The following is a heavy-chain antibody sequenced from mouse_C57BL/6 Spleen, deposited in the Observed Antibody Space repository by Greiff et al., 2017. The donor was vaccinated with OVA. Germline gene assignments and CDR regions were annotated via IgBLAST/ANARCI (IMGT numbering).Heavy chain of an antibody. J-gene: IGHJ4*01. Sequence: VQLQQPGAELVKPGASVKLSCKASGYTFTSYWMQWVKQRPGQGLEWIGEIDPSDSYTNYNQKFKGKATLTVDTSSSTAYMQLSSLTSEDSAVYYCASLEYAMDYWGQGTSVTVSS. CDR1: GYTFTSYW. V-gene: IGHV1-50*01. CDR2: IDPSDSYT. CDR3: ASLEYAMDY.